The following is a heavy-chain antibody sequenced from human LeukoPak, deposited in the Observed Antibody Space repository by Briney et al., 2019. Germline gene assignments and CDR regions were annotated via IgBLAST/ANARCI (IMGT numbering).Heavy chain of an antibody. D-gene: IGHD1-1*01. CDR3: ARIAGTEAYYYYGMDV. V-gene: IGHV4-4*02. CDR2: IYHSGST. Sequence: SETLSLTCAVSGGSISSSNWWSWVRQPPGKGLEWIGEIYHSGSTNYNPSLKSRVTISVDKSKNQFSLKLSSVTAADTAVYYCARIAGTEAYYYYGMDVWGQGTTVTVSS. CDR1: GGSISSSNW. J-gene: IGHJ6*02.